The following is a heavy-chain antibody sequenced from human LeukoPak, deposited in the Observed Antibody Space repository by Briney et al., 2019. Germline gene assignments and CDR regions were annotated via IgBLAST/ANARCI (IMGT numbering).Heavy chain of an antibody. Sequence: GGSLRLSCAASGFTLSSYGMHWVRQAPAKGLEWVAVISYDGSNKYFADSVKVRFTISRDNSKNTLYLQMNSLRAEDTAAYYCAKDTNVLLWFGPHYWGQGTLVTVSS. CDR1: GFTLSSYG. CDR2: ISYDGSNK. CDR3: AKDTNVLLWFGPHY. V-gene: IGHV3-30*18. D-gene: IGHD3-10*01. J-gene: IGHJ4*02.